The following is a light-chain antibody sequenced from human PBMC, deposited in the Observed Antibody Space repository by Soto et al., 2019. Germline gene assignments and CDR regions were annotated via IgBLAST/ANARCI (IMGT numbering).Light chain of an antibody. Sequence: QSVLTQPASVSGSPGQSITISCTGTSSDVGDYNYVSWYQQHPGKAPKLMIYEVSHRLSGVSNRFSGSKSGYTASLTISGLQDDDEAAYYCSSYISNSIVVFGGGTKLTVL. CDR1: SSDVGDYNY. CDR3: SSYISNSIVV. CDR2: EVS. J-gene: IGLJ2*01. V-gene: IGLV2-14*01.